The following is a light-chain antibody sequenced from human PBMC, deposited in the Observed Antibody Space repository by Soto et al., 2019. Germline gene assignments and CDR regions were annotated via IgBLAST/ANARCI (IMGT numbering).Light chain of an antibody. CDR3: QQYNNWPPCT. Sequence: EIVMTQSPATLSVSPGERATLSCRASQSVSSNLAWYQQKPGQAPRLLISGASTRATGIPARFSGSGSGTEFTLTISSLQSEDFAVYYCQQYNNWPPCTFGQGNKVEI. CDR1: QSVSSN. J-gene: IGKJ1*01. CDR2: GAS. V-gene: IGKV3-15*01.